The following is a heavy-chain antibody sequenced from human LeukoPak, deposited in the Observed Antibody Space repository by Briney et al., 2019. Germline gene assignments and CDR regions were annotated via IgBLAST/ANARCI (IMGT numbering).Heavy chain of an antibody. D-gene: IGHD3-10*01. V-gene: IGHV4-59*01. CDR3: AKDFGGAGSYHCPFDY. J-gene: IGHJ4*02. CDR2: IYYSGST. Sequence: SETLSLTCTVSGGSISSYYWSWIRQPPGKGLEWIGYIYYSGSTNYNPSLKSRVTISVDTSKNQSSLKLSSVTAADTAVYYCAKDFGGAGSYHCPFDYWGQGTLVTVSS. CDR1: GGSISSYY.